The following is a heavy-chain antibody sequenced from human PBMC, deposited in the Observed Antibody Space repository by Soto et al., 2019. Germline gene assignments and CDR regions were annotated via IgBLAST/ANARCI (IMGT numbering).Heavy chain of an antibody. V-gene: IGHV3-48*02. CDR2: INSGSSTI. D-gene: IGHD5-12*01. Sequence: EVQLVESGGGLVQPGGSLRLSCAASGFPFSSYAMNWVRQAPGKGLEWFSYINSGSSTIYYADSAKGRFTISRDNAKNSLYLQMNSLRDEDTAVYFCVRDRGYTGYDLQYWGQGALVAVSS. J-gene: IGHJ4*02. CDR3: VRDRGYTGYDLQY. CDR1: GFPFSSYA.